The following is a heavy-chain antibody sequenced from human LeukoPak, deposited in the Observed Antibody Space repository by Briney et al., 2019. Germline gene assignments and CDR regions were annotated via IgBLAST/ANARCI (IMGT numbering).Heavy chain of an antibody. D-gene: IGHD1-26*01. Sequence: SETLSLTCTVSGGSISSYYWSWIRQPPGKGLEWIGYIYYSGNTNYNSSLKSRVSISRDTSKNQFSLELSSVTTADTAVYYCARSGMGVFDFWGQGTMVTVSS. CDR3: ARSGMGVFDF. CDR1: GGSISSYY. J-gene: IGHJ3*01. V-gene: IGHV4-59*01. CDR2: IYYSGNT.